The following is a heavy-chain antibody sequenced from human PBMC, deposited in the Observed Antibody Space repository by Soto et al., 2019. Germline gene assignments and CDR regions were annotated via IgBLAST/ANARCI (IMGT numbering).Heavy chain of an antibody. Sequence: SLRLSCAASGFTFSNAWMNWVRQAPGKGLEWVGRIKSKTDGGTTDYAAPVKGRFTISRDDSKNTLYLQMNSLKTEDTAVYYCTTAPYYDSSGYYLRFDYWGQGTVVTVSS. V-gene: IGHV3-15*07. J-gene: IGHJ4*02. CDR3: TTAPYYDSSGYYLRFDY. CDR1: GFTFSNAW. CDR2: IKSKTDGGTT. D-gene: IGHD3-22*01.